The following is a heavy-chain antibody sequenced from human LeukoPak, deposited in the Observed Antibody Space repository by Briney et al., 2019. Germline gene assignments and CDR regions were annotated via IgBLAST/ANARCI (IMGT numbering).Heavy chain of an antibody. CDR3: AGSLAYCGGDCRLGDY. CDR2: VNTVGTT. J-gene: IGHJ4*02. V-gene: IGHV3-66*01. Sequence: PGGSLRLSCAASGFTVSNNYMGWVRQAPAKGLEWVSVVNTVGTTYYADSVRGRFTISRDNSKNILSLQMNSLRVEDTAVYYCAGSLAYCGGDCRLGDYWGQGTLVTVSS. D-gene: IGHD2-21*02. CDR1: GFTVSNNY.